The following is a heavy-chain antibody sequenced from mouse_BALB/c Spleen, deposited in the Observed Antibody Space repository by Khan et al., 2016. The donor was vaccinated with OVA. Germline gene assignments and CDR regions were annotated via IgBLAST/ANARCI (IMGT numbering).Heavy chain of an antibody. Sequence: QVHVKQSGAELAKPGASVKMSCKASGYTFINYWILWVKQRPGQGLEWIGYINPSTGYTEYTQNFKDKATLTEDNSSSTAYMQLSSLTSEDSAVDYCARRGLRWDFDYWGQGTTLTVSS. CDR1: GYTFINYW. J-gene: IGHJ2*01. V-gene: IGHV1-7*01. D-gene: IGHD1-1*01. CDR3: ARRGLRWDFDY. CDR2: INPSTGYT.